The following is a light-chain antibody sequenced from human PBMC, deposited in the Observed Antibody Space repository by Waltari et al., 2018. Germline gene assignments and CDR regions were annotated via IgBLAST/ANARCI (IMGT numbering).Light chain of an antibody. V-gene: IGLV3-21*03. CDR1: NIGSNS. CDR2: DDS. Sequence: SYVLTQPPSVSGAPGKTARITCGGKNIGSNSVHWYQQKPGQAPGLVVYDDSDRPSGIPERFSGSHSGNTATLTLRRVEAGDEADYYCQVWDSSSDHPYVFGTGTKVTVL. CDR3: QVWDSSSDHPYV. J-gene: IGLJ1*01.